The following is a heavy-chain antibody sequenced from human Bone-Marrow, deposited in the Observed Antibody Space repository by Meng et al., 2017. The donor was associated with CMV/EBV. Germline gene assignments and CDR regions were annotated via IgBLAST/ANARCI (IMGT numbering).Heavy chain of an antibody. CDR2: IYYSGST. CDR1: GVSLSSRSYY. J-gene: IGHJ4*02. Sequence: LSLTCTVSGVSLSSRSYYWGGIRQPPGKGLEWIGSIYYSGSTYYNPSLKSRVTISVDTSKNQFSLKLSSVTAADTAVYYCARQLGYWGQGTLVTVSS. CDR3: ARQLGY. V-gene: IGHV4-39*01. D-gene: IGHD3-16*01.